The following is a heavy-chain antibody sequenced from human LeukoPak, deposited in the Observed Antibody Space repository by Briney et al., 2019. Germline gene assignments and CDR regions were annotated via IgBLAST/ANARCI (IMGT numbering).Heavy chain of an antibody. CDR1: GFTFSSYW. CDR3: ARVDTTVAIDY. D-gene: IGHD4-23*01. V-gene: IGHV4-39*07. CDR2: VYYSGST. J-gene: IGHJ4*02. Sequence: GSLRLSCAASGFTFSSYWMSWVRQPPGKGLEWIGSVYYSGSTYYNPSLKSRVTISEDTSENQFSQKMRSVTAADTAVYYCARVDTTVAIDYWGQGTLVTVSS.